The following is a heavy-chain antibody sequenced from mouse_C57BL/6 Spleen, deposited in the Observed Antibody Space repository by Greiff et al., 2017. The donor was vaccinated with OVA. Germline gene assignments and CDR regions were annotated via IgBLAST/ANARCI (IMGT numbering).Heavy chain of an antibody. V-gene: IGHV1-77*01. CDR1: GYTFTDYY. J-gene: IGHJ2*01. CDR3: ARGAFYYYGSSYYFDY. D-gene: IGHD1-1*01. CDR2: IGPGSGST. Sequence: QVQLQQPGAELVKPGASVKISCKASGYTFTDYYINWVKQRPGQGLEWIGKIGPGSGSTYYNEKFKGKATLTADKSSSTAYMQLSSLTSEDSAVYFCARGAFYYYGSSYYFDYWGQGTTLTVSS.